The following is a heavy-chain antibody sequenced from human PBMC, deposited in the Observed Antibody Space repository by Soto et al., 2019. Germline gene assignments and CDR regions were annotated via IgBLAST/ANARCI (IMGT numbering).Heavy chain of an antibody. D-gene: IGHD3-9*01. CDR2: ISSSSSYT. V-gene: IGHV3-11*06. J-gene: IGHJ1*01. Sequence: GGSLRLSCAASGFTFSDYYMSWIRQAPGKGLEWVSYISSSSSYTNYADSVEGRFTISRDNAKSSLFLHLSSLRVEDTAVYYCARYGTRADWWGLGTQVTVSS. CDR1: GFTFSDYY. CDR3: ARYGTRADW.